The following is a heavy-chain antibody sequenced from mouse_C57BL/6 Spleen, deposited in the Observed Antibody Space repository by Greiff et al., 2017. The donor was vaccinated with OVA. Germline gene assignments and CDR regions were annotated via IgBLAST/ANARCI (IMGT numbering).Heavy chain of an antibody. Sequence: QVQLQQSGAELARPGASVKLSCKASGYTFTSYGISWVKQRTGQGLEWIGEIYPRSGNTYYNEKFKGKATLTADKSSSTAYMELRSLTSEDSAVYFCARSGVDSNPFVYWGQGTLVTVSA. V-gene: IGHV1-81*01. CDR3: ARSGVDSNPFVY. D-gene: IGHD2-5*01. CDR2: IYPRSGNT. J-gene: IGHJ3*01. CDR1: GYTFTSYG.